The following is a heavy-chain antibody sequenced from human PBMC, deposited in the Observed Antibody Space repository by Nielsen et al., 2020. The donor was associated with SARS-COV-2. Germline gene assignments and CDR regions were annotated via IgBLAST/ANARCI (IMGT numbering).Heavy chain of an antibody. CDR1: GGSIGSYY. CDR3: ARDRWRQLVPTY. Sequence: SETLSLTCTVFGGSIGSYYWSWIRQPPGKGLEWIGHIFNTGSTSYNPSLRSRVTILVDTSKNHFSLKLTSVTAADTAVYYCARDRWRQLVPTYWGQGTLVTVSS. J-gene: IGHJ4*02. CDR2: IFNTGST. D-gene: IGHD6-13*01. V-gene: IGHV4-59*13.